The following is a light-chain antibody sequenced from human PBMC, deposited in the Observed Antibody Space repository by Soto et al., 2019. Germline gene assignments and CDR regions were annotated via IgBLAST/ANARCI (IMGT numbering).Light chain of an antibody. CDR3: QQYNNWPRT. V-gene: IGKV3-15*01. Sequence: EILMTQSPATLSVSPGERVTLSCRASQSISSNLAWYQQKPGQAPRLLIYGASTSATGIPARFSGSGSGTEFTLSISSLQSEDFAVYYCQQYNNWPRTFGQGTKVEIK. CDR2: GAS. J-gene: IGKJ1*01. CDR1: QSISSN.